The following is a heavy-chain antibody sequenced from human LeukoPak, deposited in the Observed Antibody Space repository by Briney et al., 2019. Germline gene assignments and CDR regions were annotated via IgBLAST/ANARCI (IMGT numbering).Heavy chain of an antibody. CDR1: GGSINSYY. CDR3: ARRVHSSSWSSYFDY. CDR2: IHYSGGT. Sequence: SETLSLTCTVSGGSINSYYWSWIRQPTGRGLEWIGSIHYSGGTSSNPSLRSRVTISVDKSKNHFSLKLSSVTAPDTAVYYCARRVHSSSWSSYFDYWGQETLVTVSS. D-gene: IGHD6-13*01. J-gene: IGHJ4*02. V-gene: IGHV4-59*01.